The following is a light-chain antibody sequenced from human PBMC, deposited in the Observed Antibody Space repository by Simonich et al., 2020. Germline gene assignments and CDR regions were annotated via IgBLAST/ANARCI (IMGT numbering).Light chain of an antibody. Sequence: DIVMTQSPDSLAVSLGERATINCKSSQSVLYSSNNKNYLAWYHQKPGQPPKLLIYWESTRESGVPDRFSGSGSGTDFTLTISSLQAEDVAVYYCQQYYSTPTFGQGTKVEIK. CDR1: QSVLYSSNNKNY. V-gene: IGKV4-1*01. CDR3: QQYYSTPT. CDR2: WES. J-gene: IGKJ1*01.